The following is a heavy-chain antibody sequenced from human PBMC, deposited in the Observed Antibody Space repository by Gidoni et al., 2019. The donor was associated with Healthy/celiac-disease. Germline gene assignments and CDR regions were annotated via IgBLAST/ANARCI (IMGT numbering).Heavy chain of an antibody. D-gene: IGHD3-22*01. CDR1: GGSFSGYY. CDR2: INHSGST. J-gene: IGHJ4*02. CDR3: ARANYDSSGYYYGSDY. Sequence: QVQLQQWGAVLLKLSETLSLTCAVYGGSFSGYYWSWIRQPPGKGLEWIGEINHSGSTNYNPSLKSRVTISVDTSKNQFSLKLSSVTAADTAVYYCARANYDSSGYYYGSDYWGQGTLVTVSS. V-gene: IGHV4-34*01.